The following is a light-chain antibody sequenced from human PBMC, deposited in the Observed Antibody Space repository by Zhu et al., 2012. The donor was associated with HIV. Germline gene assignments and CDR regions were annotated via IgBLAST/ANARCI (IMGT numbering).Light chain of an antibody. J-gene: IGKJ1*01. Sequence: EIVLTQSPGTLSLSPGERATLSCRASQSVSSTDLAWYQQKPGHPPRLLIYGASNRAADIPYRFSGSGSGTDFTLTISRLEPEDFVVYYCQQYSDWPPWTFGLGTKVEIK. CDR3: QQYSDWPPWT. V-gene: IGKV3-20*01. CDR1: QSVSSTD. CDR2: GAS.